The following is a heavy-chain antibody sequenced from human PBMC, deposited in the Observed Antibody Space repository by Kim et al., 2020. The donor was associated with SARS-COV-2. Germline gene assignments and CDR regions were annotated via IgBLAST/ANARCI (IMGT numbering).Heavy chain of an antibody. D-gene: IGHD3-3*01. CDR3: ARGGENYDFWSVHFDY. V-gene: IGHV6-1*01. Sequence: SVKSRITIHPDTSKNQFSLQLNSVTPEDTAVYYCARGGENYDFWSVHFDYWGQGTLVTVSS. J-gene: IGHJ4*02.